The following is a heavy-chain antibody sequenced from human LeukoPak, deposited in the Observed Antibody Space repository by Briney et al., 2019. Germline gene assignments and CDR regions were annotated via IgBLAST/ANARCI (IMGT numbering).Heavy chain of an antibody. J-gene: IGHJ2*01. CDR3: ARRSTGDWIWYFDL. V-gene: IGHV4-59*08. CDR1: GGSFSGYY. Sequence: SETLSLTCAVYGGSFSGYYWSWIRQPPGKGLEWIGYIYYSGSTNYNPSLKSRVTISVDTSKNQFSLKLSSVTAADTAVYYCARRSTGDWIWYFDLWGRGTLVTVSS. CDR2: IYYSGST. D-gene: IGHD7-27*01.